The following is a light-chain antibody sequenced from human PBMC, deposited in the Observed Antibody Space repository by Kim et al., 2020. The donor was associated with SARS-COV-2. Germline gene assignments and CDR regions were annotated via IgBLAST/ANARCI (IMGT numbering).Light chain of an antibody. J-gene: IGKJ2*01. Sequence: EIVMTQSPATLSVSPGERATLSCRASQSVSSNLAWYQQKPGQAPRLLIYGASTRASGIPARFSGSGSGTQFTLTISSLQSEDFAVYYCQQSNNWPYTFGQGTKLEI. CDR3: QQSNNWPYT. V-gene: IGKV3-15*01. CDR2: GAS. CDR1: QSVSSN.